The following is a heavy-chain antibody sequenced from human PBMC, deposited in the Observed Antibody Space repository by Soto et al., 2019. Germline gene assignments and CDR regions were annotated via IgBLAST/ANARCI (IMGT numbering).Heavy chain of an antibody. CDR1: GFTFSSYA. Sequence: GGSLRLSCAASGFTFSSYAMSWVRQAPGKGLEWVSAISGSGGSTYYADSVKGRFTISRDNSKNTLYLQMNSLRAEDTAVYYCAKNQRHYDFWSGHLGGDYYYYYMDVWGKGTTVTVSS. CDR2: ISGSGGST. CDR3: AKNQRHYDFWSGHLGGDYYYYYMDV. D-gene: IGHD3-3*01. J-gene: IGHJ6*03. V-gene: IGHV3-23*01.